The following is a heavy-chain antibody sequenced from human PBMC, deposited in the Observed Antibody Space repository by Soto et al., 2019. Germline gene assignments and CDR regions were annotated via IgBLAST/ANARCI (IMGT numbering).Heavy chain of an antibody. D-gene: IGHD4-17*01. J-gene: IGHJ1*01. CDR2: ISKDGSHS. CDR3: ARGTDYADLGNAEYCHP. V-gene: IGHV3-30*03. Sequence: QVQLVESGGGVVQPGRSLRLSCAASGFNFRTYGIHWFRQAPGKGLEWVALISKDGSHSYYAHSVKGRFTTSRDNSQNKAFLQVNSLRADDTAVYFCARGTDYADLGNAEYCHPWGQGTLVTVSS. CDR1: GFNFRTYG.